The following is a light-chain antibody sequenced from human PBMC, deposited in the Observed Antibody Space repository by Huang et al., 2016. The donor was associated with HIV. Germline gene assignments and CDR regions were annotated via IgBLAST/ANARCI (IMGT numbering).Light chain of an antibody. V-gene: IGKV3-15*01. CDR1: QIVSSH. Sequence: ETVMTQSPVTLSVSPGDRASLSCRSSQIVSSHLAWYQQKPGQAPRLLIYAASTRATGVPARFSGSGAWTDFTLTISTLQSEDSAVYYCQQYNDFRSTFGPGTRVEIK. CDR3: QQYNDFRST. J-gene: IGKJ3*01. CDR2: AAS.